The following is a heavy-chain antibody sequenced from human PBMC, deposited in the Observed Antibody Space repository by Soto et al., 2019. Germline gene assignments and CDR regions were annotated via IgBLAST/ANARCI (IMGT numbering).Heavy chain of an antibody. D-gene: IGHD3-3*01. Sequence: QVQLVQSGAEVKKPGASVKVSCKASGYTFTSYGISWVRQAPGQGLEWMGWISAYNGNTNYAQKLQGRVTMTTDTSTSTAYMELRSLRSDDTDVYYCARDRGHDYDFWSGYYKIVRWFDPWGQGTLVTVSS. V-gene: IGHV1-18*01. CDR2: ISAYNGNT. CDR1: GYTFTSYG. CDR3: ARDRGHDYDFWSGYYKIVRWFDP. J-gene: IGHJ5*02.